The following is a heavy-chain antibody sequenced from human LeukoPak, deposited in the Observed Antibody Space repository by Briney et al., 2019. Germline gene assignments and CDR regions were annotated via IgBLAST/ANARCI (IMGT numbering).Heavy chain of an antibody. D-gene: IGHD3-22*01. CDR2: IYSSGST. J-gene: IGHJ4*02. V-gene: IGHV4-30-4*01. Sequence: SETLSLTCTVSGGSIRGDDYFWNWIRQTPEKGLEWIGYIYSSGSTYNNPSVKSRVTISVDTSNNQFSLKLRSVTAADTAVYFCARSTYYYDRSAFFFPDYFDYWGQGTLVTVSS. CDR3: ARSTYYYDRSAFFFPDYFDY. CDR1: GGSIRGDDYF.